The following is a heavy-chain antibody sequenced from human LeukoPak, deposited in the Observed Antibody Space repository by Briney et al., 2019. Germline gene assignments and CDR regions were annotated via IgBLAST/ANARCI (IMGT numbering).Heavy chain of an antibody. CDR1: GFTVSSNY. J-gene: IGHJ3*02. CDR2: VYSGGST. Sequence: GGSLRLSCAASGFTVSSNYMSWVRQAPGKGLEWVSVVYSGGSTYYADSVKGRFTISRDNSKNTLYLQMNSLRAEDTAVYYCAREQALGAFDIWGQGTMVTVSS. V-gene: IGHV3-66*01. CDR3: AREQALGAFDI. D-gene: IGHD7-27*01.